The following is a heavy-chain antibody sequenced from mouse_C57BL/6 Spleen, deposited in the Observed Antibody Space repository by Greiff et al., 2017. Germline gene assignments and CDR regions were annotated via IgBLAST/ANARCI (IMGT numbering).Heavy chain of an antibody. V-gene: IGHV1-15*01. CDR1: GYTFTDYE. J-gene: IGHJ4*01. D-gene: IGHD3-2*02. CDR3: TRRRAHAAYYYAMDY. CDR2: IDPETGGT. Sequence: QVQLQQSGAELVRPGASVTLSCKASGYTFTDYEMHWVKQTPVHGLEWIGAIDPETGGTAYNQKFKGKAILTADKSSSPAYMELRSLTSEDAAVYYCTRRRAHAAYYYAMDYWGQGTSVTVSS.